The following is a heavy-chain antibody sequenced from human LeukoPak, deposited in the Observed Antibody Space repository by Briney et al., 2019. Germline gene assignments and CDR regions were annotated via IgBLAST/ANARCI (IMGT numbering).Heavy chain of an antibody. Sequence: GRSLRLSCAASGFTFSSYGMHWVRQAPGKGLEWVAVISYDGSNKYYADSVKGRFTISRDNSKNTVYLEMNSLRAEDTAVYYCARDKLQVATVFDYWGQGALVTVSS. D-gene: IGHD5-12*01. CDR1: GFTFSSYG. V-gene: IGHV3-30*03. CDR2: ISYDGSNK. CDR3: ARDKLQVATVFDY. J-gene: IGHJ4*02.